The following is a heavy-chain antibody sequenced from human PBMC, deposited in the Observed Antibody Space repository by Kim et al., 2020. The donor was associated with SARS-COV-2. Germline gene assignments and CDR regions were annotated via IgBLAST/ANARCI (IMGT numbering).Heavy chain of an antibody. D-gene: IGHD3-3*01. Sequence: GGSLRLSCAASGFTFSSYGMHWVRQAPGKGLEWVAVISYDGSNKYYADSVKGRFTISRDNSKNTLYLQMNSLRAEDTAVYYCARGGYEPSGWGQGTLVTVSS. CDR1: GFTFSSYG. J-gene: IGHJ4*02. V-gene: IGHV3-33*05. CDR3: ARGGYEPSG. CDR2: ISYDGSNK.